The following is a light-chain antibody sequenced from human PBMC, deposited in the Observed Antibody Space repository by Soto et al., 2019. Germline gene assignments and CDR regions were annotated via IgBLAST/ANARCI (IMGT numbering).Light chain of an antibody. V-gene: IGLV2-18*02. J-gene: IGLJ1*01. CDR3: SSYTSSSTFYV. Sequence: QSVLTQPPSVSGSPGQSVTISCTGTSSDVGSYNRVSWYQQPPGTAPKLMIYEVSNRPSGVPDRSSGSKSGNTASLTISGLQAEDEADYYCSSYTSSSTFYVFGTGTKVTV. CDR2: EVS. CDR1: SSDVGSYNR.